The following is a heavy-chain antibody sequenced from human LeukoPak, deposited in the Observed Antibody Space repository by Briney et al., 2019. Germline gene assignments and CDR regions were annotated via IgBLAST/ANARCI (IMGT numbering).Heavy chain of an antibody. V-gene: IGHV4-59*08. CDR2: IYYSGST. Sequence: SETLSLTCTVSGGSISSYYWSWIRQPPGKGLEWIGYIYYSGSTNYNPSLKSRVTISVDTSKIHFSLKLSSVTAADTAVYFCSRGVLARYYDTSGYTDSWGQGTLVTVSS. CDR1: GGSISSYY. CDR3: SRGVLARYYDTSGYTDS. D-gene: IGHD3-22*01. J-gene: IGHJ4*02.